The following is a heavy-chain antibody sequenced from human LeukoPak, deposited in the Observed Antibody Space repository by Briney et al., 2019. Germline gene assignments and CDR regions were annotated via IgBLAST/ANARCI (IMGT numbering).Heavy chain of an antibody. V-gene: IGHV3-30*02. J-gene: IGHJ4*02. CDR3: AKDQNWGFAY. CDR2: IPYDGSNK. CDR1: GFTFSSYG. Sequence: GGSPRLSCAASGFTFSSYGMHWVRQAPGKGLEWVAFIPYDGSNKYYTDSVKGRFTISRDNSKNTLHLQMNSLRAEDTAVYFCAKDQNWGFAYWGQGTLVIVSS. D-gene: IGHD7-27*01.